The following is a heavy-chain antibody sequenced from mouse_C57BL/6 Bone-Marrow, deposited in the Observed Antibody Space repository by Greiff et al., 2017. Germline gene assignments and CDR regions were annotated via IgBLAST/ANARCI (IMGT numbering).Heavy chain of an antibody. J-gene: IGHJ2*01. V-gene: IGHV14-4*01. CDR3: TTDVY. CDR1: GFNIKDDY. CDR2: IDTENGDT. Sequence: VQLQQSGAELVRPGASVKLSCTASGFNIKDDYMHWVKQRPEQGLEWIGWIDTENGDTAYASKVQGKATITADTSSNTAYLQLSSLTSDNAAVYYCTTDVYWGQGTTLTVSS.